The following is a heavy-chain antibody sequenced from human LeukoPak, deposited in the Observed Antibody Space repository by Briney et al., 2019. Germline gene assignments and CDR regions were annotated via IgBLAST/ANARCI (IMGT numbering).Heavy chain of an antibody. CDR2: ISPESGGT. Sequence: ASVKVSCKASGYTFTDYYLQWVRQAPGQGLERMGYISPESGGTKYAQKFQGRITLTWDTSVTTTYLELRSLRSDDTAVYFCVRDDFWSAYPQGYWGQGTLVTVSS. CDR1: GYTFTDYY. D-gene: IGHD3-3*01. J-gene: IGHJ4*02. CDR3: VRDDFWSAYPQGY. V-gene: IGHV1-2*02.